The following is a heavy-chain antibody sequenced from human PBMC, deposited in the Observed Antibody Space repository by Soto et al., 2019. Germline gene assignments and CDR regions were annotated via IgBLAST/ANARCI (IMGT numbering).Heavy chain of an antibody. V-gene: IGHV3-23*01. J-gene: IGHJ4*02. D-gene: IGHD1-20*01. Sequence: EVQLLESGGGLVQPGGSLRLSCVGSGFTFTGYAMNWVRQAPGKGLEGVSAISSRGSSTFYADSVKGWFTISRDNSKNTLYLQITSLRAEDTAVYYCARSQGYNFNDINYWGQGTLVPVSS. CDR2: ISSRGSST. CDR1: GFTFTGYA. CDR3: ARSQGYNFNDINY.